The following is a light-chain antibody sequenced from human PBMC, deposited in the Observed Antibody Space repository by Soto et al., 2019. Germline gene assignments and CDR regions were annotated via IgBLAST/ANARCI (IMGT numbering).Light chain of an antibody. CDR2: STD. CDR1: SSNIGSSS. Sequence: QSVLTQPPSASGTSGQRVTISCSGSSSNIGSSSVNWFQQDPGTAPKLLIYSTDQRPSGVPDRFSGSKSGTSASLAISGLQSGDEAYYYCTAWDESLNAWVFGGGTQLTVL. CDR3: TAWDESLNAWV. V-gene: IGLV1-44*01. J-gene: IGLJ3*02.